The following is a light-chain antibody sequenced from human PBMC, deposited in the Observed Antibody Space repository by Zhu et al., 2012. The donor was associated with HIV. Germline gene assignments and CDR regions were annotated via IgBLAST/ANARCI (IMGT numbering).Light chain of an antibody. J-gene: IGKJ1*01. CDR3: QQFDSSLWT. CDR1: QSVSSSY. CDR2: GAS. V-gene: IGKV3-20*01. Sequence: EIVLTQSPGTLSLSPGERATLSCRASQSVSSSYLGWYQQRLGQAPRLLIYGASSRATGIPDRFSGSGSGTDFTLTISRLEPEDFAVYYCQQFDSSLWTFGQGTKVEIK.